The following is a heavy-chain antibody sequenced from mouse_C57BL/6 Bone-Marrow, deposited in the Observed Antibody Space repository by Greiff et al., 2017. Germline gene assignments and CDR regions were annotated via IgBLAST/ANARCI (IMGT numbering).Heavy chain of an antibody. CDR2: IYPGGGYT. CDR1: GYTFTNYW. CDR3: ARLGSYWYFDV. V-gene: IGHV1-63*01. J-gene: IGHJ1*03. Sequence: QVQLQQSGAELVRPGTSVTMSCTASGYTFTNYWIGWAKQRPGHGLEWIGDIYPGGGYTNYNEKFKGKATLTADKSSSTAYMQFSSLTSEDSAIYYCARLGSYWYFDVWGTGTTVTVSS. D-gene: IGHD1-1*01.